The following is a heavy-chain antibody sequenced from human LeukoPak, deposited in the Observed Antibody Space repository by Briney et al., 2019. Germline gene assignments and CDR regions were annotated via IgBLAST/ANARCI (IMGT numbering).Heavy chain of an antibody. V-gene: IGHV3-7*01. J-gene: IGHJ4*02. CDR3: ARDINYIDY. CDR2: IKQDGSEK. Sequence: PGGSLRLSCVASGFTFSDYWMSWVRQTPGKGLEWVANIKQDGSEKSYVDSVKGRFTISRDNAKKSLYLQMNGLRAEDTAVYYCARDINYIDYWGQGTLVTVSS. D-gene: IGHD1-14*01. CDR1: GFTFSDYW.